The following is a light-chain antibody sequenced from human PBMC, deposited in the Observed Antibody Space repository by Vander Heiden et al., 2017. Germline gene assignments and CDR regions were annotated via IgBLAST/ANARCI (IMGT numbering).Light chain of an antibody. CDR1: SGSIASSY. J-gene: IGLJ2*01. CDR3: QSYGGTNQGV. V-gene: IGLV6-57*01. CDR2: EDF. Sequence: NFMLTQPHSVSESPGKTVTISCTRSSGSIASSYVQWYQQRPGSPPTTAIYEDFKRPSGDPDRFSASIDTSSNSASLAISGLRADDEADYYCQSYGGTNQGVFGGGTKLTVL.